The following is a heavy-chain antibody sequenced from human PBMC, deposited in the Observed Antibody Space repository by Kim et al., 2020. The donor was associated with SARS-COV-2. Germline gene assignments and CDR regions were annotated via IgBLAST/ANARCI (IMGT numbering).Heavy chain of an antibody. V-gene: IGHV1-69*01. D-gene: IGHD3-10*01. J-gene: IGHJ4*02. Sequence: AQKFQGRVMITADESTSTAYLELSSLRSEDTAVYYCARAGSYGSGSYVDYWGQGTLVTVSS. CDR3: ARAGSYGSGSYVDY.